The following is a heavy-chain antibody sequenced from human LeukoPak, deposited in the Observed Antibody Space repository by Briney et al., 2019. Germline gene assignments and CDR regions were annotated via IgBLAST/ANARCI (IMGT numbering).Heavy chain of an antibody. CDR3: ARQAYSSGHDAFDF. V-gene: IGHV5-51*01. Sequence: GESLKISCQGSGYSSSWYWIGWVSLMPGKGLEWMGIIYPGDSDTRYSPSFQGHVTISADKSISTAYLQWSSLMASGTAMYFCARQAYSSGHDAFDFWGQGTMVTVSS. J-gene: IGHJ3*01. CDR2: IYPGDSDT. CDR1: GYSSSWYW. D-gene: IGHD6-19*01.